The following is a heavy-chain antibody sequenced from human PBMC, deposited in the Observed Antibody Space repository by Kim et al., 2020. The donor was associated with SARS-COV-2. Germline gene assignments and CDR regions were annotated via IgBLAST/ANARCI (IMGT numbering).Heavy chain of an antibody. D-gene: IGHD2-21*02. CDR2: ISYDGSNK. V-gene: IGHV3-30*18. J-gene: IGHJ4*02. CDR1: GFTFSSYG. CDR3: AKDWAVIVVVTAIPYFDY. Sequence: GGSLRLSCAASGFTFSSYGMHWVRQAPGKGLEWVAVISYDGSNKYYADSVKGRFTISRDNSKNTLYLQMNSLRAEDTAVYYCAKDWAVIVVVTAIPYFDYWGQGTLVTVSS.